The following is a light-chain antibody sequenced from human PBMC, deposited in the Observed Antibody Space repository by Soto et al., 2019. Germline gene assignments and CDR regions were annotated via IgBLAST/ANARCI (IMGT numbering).Light chain of an antibody. V-gene: IGKV1-39*01. Sequence: DIQMTQAPSSLSASVGDRVTITCRAGQNIGTYLHWYQRKPGRAPKLLIYAASNLQSGVPSRFSGGGSGTHFTLTINSLQPEDSATYFCQQSYSTPPEYTFGRGTKLEI. CDR1: QNIGTY. CDR3: QQSYSTPPEYT. CDR2: AAS. J-gene: IGKJ2*01.